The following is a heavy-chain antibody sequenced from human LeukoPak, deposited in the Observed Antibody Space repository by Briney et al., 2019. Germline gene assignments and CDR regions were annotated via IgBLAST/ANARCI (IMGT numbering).Heavy chain of an antibody. CDR2: ISSSSSYI. CDR1: GFTFSSYS. J-gene: IGHJ5*02. D-gene: IGHD3-10*01. Sequence: GGSLRLSCAASGFTFSSYSMNWVRQAPGKGLEWVSSISSSSSYIYYADSVKGRFTISRDNAKNSLYLQMNSLRAEDTAVYYCAGLRHFYGSGTAFDPWGQGTLVTVSS. CDR3: AGLRHFYGSGTAFDP. V-gene: IGHV3-21*01.